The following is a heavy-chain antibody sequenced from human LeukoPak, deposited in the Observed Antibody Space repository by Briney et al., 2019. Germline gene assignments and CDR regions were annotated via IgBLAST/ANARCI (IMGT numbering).Heavy chain of an antibody. CDR1: GGTFSSYA. Sequence: SVKVSCKASGGTFSSYAISWVRQAPGQGLEWMGRIIPILGIANCAQKFQGRVTITADKSTSTAYMELSSLRSEDTAVYYCARADIVVVVAARYYGMDVWGQGTTVTVSS. CDR3: ARADIVVVVAARYYGMDV. CDR2: IIPILGIA. V-gene: IGHV1-69*04. D-gene: IGHD2-15*01. J-gene: IGHJ6*02.